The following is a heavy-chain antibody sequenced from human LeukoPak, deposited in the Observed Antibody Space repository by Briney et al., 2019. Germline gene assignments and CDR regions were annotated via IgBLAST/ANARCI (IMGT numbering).Heavy chain of an antibody. D-gene: IGHD1-26*01. Sequence: GGSLRLSCAASGFAFSTYAMSWVRQAPGKGLEWVSAISGSGGDTYCADSVKGRFTISRDNSKNTVYLQMSSLRADDTAVYFCAKDVRNSGSPFDYWGQGTLVTVSS. CDR1: GFAFSTYA. V-gene: IGHV3-23*01. CDR2: ISGSGGDT. J-gene: IGHJ4*02. CDR3: AKDVRNSGSPFDY.